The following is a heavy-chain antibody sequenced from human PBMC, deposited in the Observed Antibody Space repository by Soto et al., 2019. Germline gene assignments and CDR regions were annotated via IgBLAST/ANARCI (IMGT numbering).Heavy chain of an antibody. Sequence: QVQLVESGGGVVQPGRSLRLSCAASGFTFSSYAMNWVRQAPGKGLERVAVISYDGSNKYYADSVKGRSTITRDNSKHTPYLQMNSLRAEATAVYYGARHGEDESDTWFEPWSQGTLVAVSS. CDR2: ISYDGSNK. V-gene: IGHV3-30-3*01. CDR1: GFTFSSYA. D-gene: IGHD3-10*01. J-gene: IGHJ5*02. CDR3: ARHGEDESDTWFEP.